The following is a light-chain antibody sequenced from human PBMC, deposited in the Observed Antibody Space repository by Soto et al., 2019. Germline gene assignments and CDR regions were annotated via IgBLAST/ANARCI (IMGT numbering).Light chain of an antibody. Sequence: DIQMTQSPSSLSASVGDRVTITCRASQSISSYLNWYQQKPGKAPKLLIYAASSLQSGVPSRFSGGGSGTDCTLTISSLQPEDFATYYCQQSYSTPRCTLGQGTKLEIK. V-gene: IGKV1-39*01. CDR1: QSISSY. CDR3: QQSYSTPRCT. J-gene: IGKJ2*02. CDR2: AAS.